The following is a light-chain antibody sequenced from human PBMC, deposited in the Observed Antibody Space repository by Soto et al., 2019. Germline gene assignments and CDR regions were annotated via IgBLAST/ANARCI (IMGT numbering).Light chain of an antibody. J-gene: IGLJ2*01. CDR3: QVWDSSSDHVV. CDR1: DFGTKS. V-gene: IGLV3-21*02. CDR2: DDR. Sequence: SYELTQPPSVSVAPGQTARITLGGNDFGTKSVHCYQQRPGQAPVLVLYDDRDRPSGIPERFSGSNSGNTATLTISRVEAGDEADYYCQVWDSSSDHVVFGGGTKLTVL.